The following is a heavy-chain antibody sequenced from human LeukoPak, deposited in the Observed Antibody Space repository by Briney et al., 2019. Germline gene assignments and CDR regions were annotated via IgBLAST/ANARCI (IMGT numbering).Heavy chain of an antibody. CDR3: ARDRRNSGSYPYYYYYYMDV. CDR2: IYTSGST. V-gene: IGHV4-4*07. D-gene: IGHD1-26*01. Sequence: PSETLSLTCTVSGGSISSYYWSWIRQPAGKGLEWIGRIYTSGSTNYNPSLKSRVTMSVDTSKNQFSLKLSSVTAADTAVYYCARDRRNSGSYPYYYYYYMDVWGKGTTVTVSS. J-gene: IGHJ6*03. CDR1: GGSISSYY.